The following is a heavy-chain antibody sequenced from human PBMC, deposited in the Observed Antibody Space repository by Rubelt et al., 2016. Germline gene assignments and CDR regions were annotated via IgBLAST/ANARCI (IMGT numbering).Heavy chain of an antibody. CDR3: ARDYDSSGYYYVVGY. Sequence: VQLLESGGTLVQPGGSLRLSCAASGLTFSSYAMHWVRQAPSKGLERVAVIWYDGSNKYYADSVKGRFTITRDNSKNTLYLQRNRLGAEYTAVYYCARDYDSSGYYYVVGYWGQGTLVTVSS. J-gene: IGHJ4*02. D-gene: IGHD3-22*01. V-gene: IGHV3-30*04. CDR2: IWYDGSNK. CDR1: GLTFSSYA.